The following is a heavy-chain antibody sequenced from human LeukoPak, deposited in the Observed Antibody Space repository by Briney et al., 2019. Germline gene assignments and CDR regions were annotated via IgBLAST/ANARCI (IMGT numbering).Heavy chain of an antibody. CDR1: GYTFTSYY. D-gene: IGHD1-26*01. CDR3: ARDRVSVIVGATYHALDI. Sequence: ASVKVSCKASGYTFTSYYMHWVRQAPGQGLEWMGIINPSGGSTSYAQKFQGRVTMIRDMSTSTVYMELSSLRSEDTAVYYCARDRVSVIVGATYHALDIWGQGTMVTVSS. J-gene: IGHJ3*02. V-gene: IGHV1-46*01. CDR2: INPSGGST.